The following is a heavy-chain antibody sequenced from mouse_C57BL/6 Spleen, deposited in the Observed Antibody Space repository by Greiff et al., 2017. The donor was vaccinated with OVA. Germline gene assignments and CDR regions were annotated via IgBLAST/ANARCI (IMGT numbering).Heavy chain of an antibody. V-gene: IGHV1-80*01. CDR3: ARGGAMMVTSYYYAMDY. D-gene: IGHD2-3*01. CDR1: GYAFSSYW. J-gene: IGHJ4*01. Sequence: QVQLQQSGAELVKPGASVKISCKASGYAFSSYWMNWVKQRPGKGLEWIGQIYPGDGDTNYNGKFKGKATLTADKSSSTAYMQLSSLTSEDSAVYYCARGGAMMVTSYYYAMDYWGQGTSVTVSS. CDR2: IYPGDGDT.